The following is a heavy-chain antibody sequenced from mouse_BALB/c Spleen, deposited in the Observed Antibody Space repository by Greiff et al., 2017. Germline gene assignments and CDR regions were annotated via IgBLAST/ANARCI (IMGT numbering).Heavy chain of an antibody. CDR2: ISSGGST. Sequence: EVKLVESGGGLVKPGGSLKLSCAASGFTFSSYAMSWVRQTPEKRLEWVASISSGGSTYYPDSVKGRFTISRDNARNILYLQMSSLRSEDTAMYYCAAPLYYDYSWFAYWGQGTLVTVAA. V-gene: IGHV5-6-5*01. D-gene: IGHD2-4*01. CDR3: AAPLYYDYSWFAY. CDR1: GFTFSSYA. J-gene: IGHJ3*01.